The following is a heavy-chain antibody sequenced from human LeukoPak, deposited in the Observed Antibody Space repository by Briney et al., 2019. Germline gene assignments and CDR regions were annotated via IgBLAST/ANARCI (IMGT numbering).Heavy chain of an antibody. CDR2: ISSSSSCI. CDR1: GFTFSSYS. J-gene: IGHJ4*02. CDR3: ARGASWELPPYYFDY. V-gene: IGHV3-21*01. D-gene: IGHD1-26*01. Sequence: GGSLRLSCAASGFTFSSYSMNWVRQAPGKGLEWVSSISSSSSCIYYADSVKGRFTISRDNAKNSLYLQLNSLRAEDTAVYYCARGASWELPPYYFDYWGQGTLVTVSS.